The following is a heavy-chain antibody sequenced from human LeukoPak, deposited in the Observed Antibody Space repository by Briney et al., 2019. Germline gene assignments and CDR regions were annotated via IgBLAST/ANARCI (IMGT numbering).Heavy chain of an antibody. V-gene: IGHV3-7*01. CDR3: VPLNWNPPGDFDR. D-gene: IGHD1-20*01. Sequence: GGSLRLSCAASGFTVSSYYMSWVRQAPGKGLEWVANIKEDGSDKYYVDSVKGRFTISKDNAKNSLYLQMNSLRVEDTAVYYCVPLNWNPPGDFDRWGQGTLVTVSS. J-gene: IGHJ4*02. CDR2: IKEDGSDK. CDR1: GFTVSSYY.